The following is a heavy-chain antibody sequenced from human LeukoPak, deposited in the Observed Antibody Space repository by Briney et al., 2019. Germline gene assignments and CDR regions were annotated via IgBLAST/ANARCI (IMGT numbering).Heavy chain of an antibody. D-gene: IGHD3-16*02. V-gene: IGHV4-39*07. Sequence: SETLSLTCTVSGGSISSSSYYWGWIRQPPGKGLEWIGSIYYSGSTYYNPSLKSRVTISVDTSKNQFSLKLSSVTAADTAVYYCAALGGTYRYYIDYWGQGTLVTVSS. CDR3: AALGGTYRYYIDY. J-gene: IGHJ4*02. CDR2: IYYSGST. CDR1: GGSISSSSYY.